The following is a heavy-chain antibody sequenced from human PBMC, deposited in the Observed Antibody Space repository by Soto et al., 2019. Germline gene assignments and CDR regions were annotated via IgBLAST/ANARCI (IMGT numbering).Heavy chain of an antibody. D-gene: IGHD3-22*01. CDR2: IYSSSGNT. CDR1: GDSISTDY. Sequence: PSETLSLTCTVSGDSISTDYWSWIRQSPGKGLEWIGYIYSSSGNTDYNPSLNRRATISIDMSKNQVSLRLRAVTAADTAMYYCARDYYDSSESMDVWGQGTTVT. J-gene: IGHJ6*02. V-gene: IGHV4-59*01. CDR3: ARDYYDSSESMDV.